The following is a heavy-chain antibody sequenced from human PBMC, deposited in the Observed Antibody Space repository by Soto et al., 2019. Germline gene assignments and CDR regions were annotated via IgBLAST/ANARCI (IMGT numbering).Heavy chain of an antibody. Sequence: EVQLLESGGGLVQPGGSLRLSCAASGFTFTNYAMTWVRQAPGKGLEWVSTITGSGTTTYYADSVRGRFTISRDSYKNTRFLQMDSLRVADTAVYYCAKDPPGAGPDYDSWGQGTLVTVSS. J-gene: IGHJ4*02. CDR1: GFTFTNYA. CDR3: AKDPPGAGPDYDS. CDR2: ITGSGTTT. V-gene: IGHV3-23*01. D-gene: IGHD3-10*01.